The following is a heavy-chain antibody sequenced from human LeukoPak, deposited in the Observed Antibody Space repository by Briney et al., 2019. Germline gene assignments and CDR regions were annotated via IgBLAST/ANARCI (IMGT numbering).Heavy chain of an antibody. CDR2: IKSKTDGGTT. CDR3: ITMFTYYDFWGGETLIDY. D-gene: IGHD3-3*01. J-gene: IGHJ4*02. Sequence: PRGSLRLSCAASGFTFSNPWMSWVRQAPGRGLEWVGRIKSKTDGGTTAYAAPVKGRFTMSRADSKNTLYRQMHSLKTEDTAVYYCITMFTYYDFWGGETLIDYWGQGTLVTVSS. V-gene: IGHV3-15*01. CDR1: GFTFSNPW.